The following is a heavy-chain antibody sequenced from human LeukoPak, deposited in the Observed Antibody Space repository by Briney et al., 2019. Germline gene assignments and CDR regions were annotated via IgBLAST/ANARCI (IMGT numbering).Heavy chain of an antibody. Sequence: GASVKVSCKASGYTFTSYGISWVRQAPGQGLEWMGWISVYNGNTESARKFQGRVTMTTETSTSTAYMELRSLMSDDTAVYYCARPLGTMYYYAMDVWGQGTTVTVSS. D-gene: IGHD1-1*01. CDR3: ARPLGTMYYYAMDV. CDR2: ISVYNGNT. CDR1: GYTFTSYG. V-gene: IGHV1-18*01. J-gene: IGHJ6*02.